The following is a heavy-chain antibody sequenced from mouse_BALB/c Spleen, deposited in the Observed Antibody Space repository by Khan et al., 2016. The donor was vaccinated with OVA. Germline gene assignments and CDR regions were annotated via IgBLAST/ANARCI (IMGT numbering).Heavy chain of an antibody. J-gene: IGHJ3*01. Sequence: QVQLKQSGPGLVPPSPSLSITCTVSGCSLTAYNVNWIRQTPGKGLEWLAMLRGKGSAANNSAPNSRLSISKDNSKSLVFLKMNSLQTYDAARYYCARDRNYIHRRFAYWCQGTMVTVSA. V-gene: IGHV2-6-7*01. D-gene: IGHD2-12*01. CDR3: ARDRNYIHRRFAY. CDR2: LRGKGSA. CDR1: GCSLTAYN.